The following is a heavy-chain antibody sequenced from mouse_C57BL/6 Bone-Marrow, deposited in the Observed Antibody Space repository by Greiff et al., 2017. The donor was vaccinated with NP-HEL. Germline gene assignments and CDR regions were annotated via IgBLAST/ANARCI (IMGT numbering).Heavy chain of an antibody. V-gene: IGHV10-1*01. J-gene: IGHJ3*01. D-gene: IGHD1-1*01. CDR1: GFSFNTYA. CDR2: IRSKSNNYAT. CDR3: VRHDGISYDWFAY. Sequence: EVQLVESGGGLVQPKGSLKLSCAASGFSFNTYAMNWVRQAPGKGLEWVARIRSKSNNYATYYADSVKDRFTISRDDSESMLYLQMNNLKTEDTAMYYCVRHDGISYDWFAYWGQGTLVTVSA.